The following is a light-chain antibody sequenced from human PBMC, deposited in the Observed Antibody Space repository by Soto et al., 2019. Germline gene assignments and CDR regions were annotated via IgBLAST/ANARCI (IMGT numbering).Light chain of an antibody. J-gene: IGKJ4*01. CDR2: EVS. V-gene: IGKV2D-29*01. CDR3: MQSIRLPLT. Sequence: DVVLTQPPLSLSVNPGQPASISCKSSQRLLHSDGKTYVYWYLQKPGQPPQLLIYEVSNRLSGVPDRFSGSGSGTDFTLKISLVDAEDAGFYCYMQSIRLPLTFGGGTKVDIK. CDR1: QRLLHSDGKTY.